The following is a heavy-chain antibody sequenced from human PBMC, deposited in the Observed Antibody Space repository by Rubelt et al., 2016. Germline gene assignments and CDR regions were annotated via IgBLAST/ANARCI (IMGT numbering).Heavy chain of an antibody. CDR2: INQSGDT. CDR3: ARKFVVSPIRI. CDR1: GGSFSGYY. Sequence: QVQLQQWGAGLLKPSETLSLTCVVYGGSFSGYYWNWIRQPPGKGLEWIGEINQSGDTNYNPSLKSRVIISVDTSKNQSSLLFSSLTAADTAVYYCARKFVVSPIRIWGQGTMVTVSS. D-gene: IGHD3-22*01. V-gene: IGHV4-34*02. J-gene: IGHJ3*02.